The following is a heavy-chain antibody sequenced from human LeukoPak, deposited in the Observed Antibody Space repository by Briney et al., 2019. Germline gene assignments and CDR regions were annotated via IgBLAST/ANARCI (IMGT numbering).Heavy chain of an antibody. CDR1: GGSISSSSYS. V-gene: IGHV4-39*07. CDR3: ARDGNWFDP. CDR2: IYYSGST. J-gene: IGHJ5*02. Sequence: SSETLSLTCTVSGGSISSSSYSWGWIRQPPGKGLEWIGSIYYSGSTYYHPSLKSRVTISVDTSKNPFSLKLSSVTAADTAVYYCARDGNWFDPWGQGTLVTVSS.